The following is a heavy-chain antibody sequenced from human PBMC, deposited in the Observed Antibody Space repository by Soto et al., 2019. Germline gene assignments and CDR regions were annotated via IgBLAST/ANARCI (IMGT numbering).Heavy chain of an antibody. CDR3: AKMKGNSSSFEY. CDR2: ASYDGTKK. Sequence: QVKLVEYGGGVVQPGKSLRLSCAASGFTFSHYGLDWVRLAPGRGLEWVAVASYDGTKKYYADSVKGRFIISRDNSQKTLFLQMNRLRVEDTDLYYCAKMKGNSSSFEYWGQGILVTVSS. CDR1: GFTFSHYG. J-gene: IGHJ4*02. D-gene: IGHD3-10*01. V-gene: IGHV3-30*18.